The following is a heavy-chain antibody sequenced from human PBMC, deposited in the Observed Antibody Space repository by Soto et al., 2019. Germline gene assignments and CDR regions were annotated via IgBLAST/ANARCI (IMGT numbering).Heavy chain of an antibody. J-gene: IGHJ4*02. Sequence: GGSLRLSCVTSGFTFSSFAMSWVRQAPGKGLEWVSIISGSGTSAYYADSVKGRFTISRDNSKNTLSLQMDSLRAEDTAVYYCAKASNIPLITPFAYWGQGTPVTVSS. D-gene: IGHD3-16*01. CDR2: ISGSGTSA. V-gene: IGHV3-23*01. CDR1: GFTFSSFA. CDR3: AKASNIPLITPFAY.